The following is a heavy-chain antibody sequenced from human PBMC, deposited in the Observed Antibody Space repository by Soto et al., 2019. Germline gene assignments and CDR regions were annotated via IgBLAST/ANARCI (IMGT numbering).Heavy chain of an antibody. J-gene: IGHJ4*02. CDR2: IIPIFGTA. V-gene: IGHV1-69*01. CDR3: VRRPLVGATGEGVFDY. D-gene: IGHD1-26*01. Sequence: QVQLVQSGAEVKKPGSSVKVSCKASGGTFSSYAISWVRQAPGQGLEWMGGIIPIFGTANYAQKFQGRVTITADESTSTAYMELSSLRSEDTAVYYCVRRPLVGATGEGVFDYWGQGTLVTVSS. CDR1: GGTFSSYA.